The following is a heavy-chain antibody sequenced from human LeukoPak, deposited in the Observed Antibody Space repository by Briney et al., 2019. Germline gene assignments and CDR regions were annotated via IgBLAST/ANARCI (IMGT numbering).Heavy chain of an antibody. CDR2: INHSGST. D-gene: IGHD6-13*01. Sequence: SETLSLTCAVYGGSFSGYYWSWIRQPPGKGLEWIGEINHSGSTNYNPSLKSRVTISVDTSKSQFSLKLSSVTAADTAVYYCARRLPRGMGKTYYYYMDVWGKGTTVTISS. CDR3: ARRLPRGMGKTYYYYMDV. J-gene: IGHJ6*03. V-gene: IGHV4-34*01. CDR1: GGSFSGYY.